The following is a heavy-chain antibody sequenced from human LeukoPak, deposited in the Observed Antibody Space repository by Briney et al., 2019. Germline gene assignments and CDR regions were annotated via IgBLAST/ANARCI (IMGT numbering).Heavy chain of an antibody. Sequence: SETLSLTCTVSGGSISNSDYYWGWIRRPPGKGLEWIGSIYHSGSTYYNPSLKSRVTISVDTSKKQFSLKLSSVTAADTAVYYCARASRYYHMLTGYYLSAFDYWGQGTLVTVSS. D-gene: IGHD3-9*01. CDR1: GGSISNSDYY. J-gene: IGHJ4*02. CDR2: IYHSGST. CDR3: ARASRYYHMLTGYYLSAFDY. V-gene: IGHV4-39*01.